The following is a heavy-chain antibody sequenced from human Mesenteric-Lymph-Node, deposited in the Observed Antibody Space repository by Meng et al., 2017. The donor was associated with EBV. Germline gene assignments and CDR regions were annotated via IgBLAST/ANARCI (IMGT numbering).Heavy chain of an antibody. D-gene: IGHD6-19*01. CDR2: TYYSGST. J-gene: IGHJ4*02. CDR3: ARGSVYSGWFFDY. Sequence: QVQPAGSGPGLVKSSETLSLTCTVSGGSISSYYWSWIRQPPGKGLEWIGYTYYSGSTNYNPSLKSRVTISVDTSKNQFSLKLSSVTAADTAVYYCARGSVYSGWFFDYWGQGTLVTVSS. CDR1: GGSISSYY. V-gene: IGHV4-59*01.